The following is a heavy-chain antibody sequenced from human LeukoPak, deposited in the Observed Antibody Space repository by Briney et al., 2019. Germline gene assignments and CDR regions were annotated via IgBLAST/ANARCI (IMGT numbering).Heavy chain of an antibody. J-gene: IGHJ5*01. CDR3: ARDVPPATFDS. Sequence: GGSLRLSCAASGFTFSSYSMNWVRQAPGKGLEWVSYISSSSSTIYYADSVKGRFTISRDNAKNSLYLQMNSLRAEDTAIYYCARDVPPATFDSWGQGTLVTVSS. CDR2: ISSSSSTI. CDR1: GFTFSSYS. V-gene: IGHV3-48*01. D-gene: IGHD1-1*01.